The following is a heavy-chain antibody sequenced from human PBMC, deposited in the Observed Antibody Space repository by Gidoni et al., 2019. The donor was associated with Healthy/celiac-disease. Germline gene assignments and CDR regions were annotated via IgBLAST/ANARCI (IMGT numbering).Heavy chain of an antibody. Sequence: EVSLVESGGGLVKPGGYLSLACAASGFSVSNAWMSWVRQAPGKGLEWVGRIKSKTDGGTTDYAAPVKGRFTISRDDSNNTLYLQMNSLKTEDTAVYYCATDVYYVYVGGSYRNFDYWGQGTLVTVSS. J-gene: IGHJ4*02. CDR2: IKSKTDGGTT. CDR1: GFSVSNAW. D-gene: IGHD3-16*02. V-gene: IGHV3-15*01. CDR3: ATDVYYVYVGGSYRNFDY.